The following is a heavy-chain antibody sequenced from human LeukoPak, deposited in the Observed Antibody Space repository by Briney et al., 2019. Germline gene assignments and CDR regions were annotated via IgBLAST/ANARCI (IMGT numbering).Heavy chain of an antibody. Sequence: GGSLRLSCAASGFTFSSYAMSWVRQAPGKGLDWVSAISGSGGSTYYADSVKGRFTISRDNSKNTLYLQMNSLRAEDTAVYYCAKADCSGGSCYWFDPWGQGTLVTVSS. CDR2: ISGSGGST. J-gene: IGHJ5*02. D-gene: IGHD2-15*01. V-gene: IGHV3-23*01. CDR3: AKADCSGGSCYWFDP. CDR1: GFTFSSYA.